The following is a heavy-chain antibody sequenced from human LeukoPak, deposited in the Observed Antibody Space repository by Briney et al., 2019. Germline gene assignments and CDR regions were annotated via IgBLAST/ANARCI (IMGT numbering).Heavy chain of an antibody. CDR3: AKPAMEMATNHAFDI. J-gene: IGHJ3*02. CDR1: GFTVSNYA. D-gene: IGHD5-24*01. V-gene: IGHV3-23*01. CDR2: ISGSGGST. Sequence: GGSLRLSCAASGFTVSNYALSWVRQAPGKRLEWVSAISGSGGSTDYADSVKGRFTISRYNSKNTLYLQMNSLRAEDTAVYYCAKPAMEMATNHAFDIWVQGTMVTVSS.